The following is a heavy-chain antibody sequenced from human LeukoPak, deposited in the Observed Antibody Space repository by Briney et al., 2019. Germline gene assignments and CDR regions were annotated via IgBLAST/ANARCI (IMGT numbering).Heavy chain of an antibody. J-gene: IGHJ5*02. CDR2: IYYSGGT. CDR3: ARVPAPGWFDP. CDR1: GGSINSGGYY. V-gene: IGHV4-31*03. Sequence: SETLSLTCTVSGGSINSGGYYWSWVRQHPGKGLEWIGFIYYSGGTYYNPSLRSRLTISIDTSENYFSLMLTSVTAADTAVYFCARVPAPGWFDPWGQGTLVTVSS.